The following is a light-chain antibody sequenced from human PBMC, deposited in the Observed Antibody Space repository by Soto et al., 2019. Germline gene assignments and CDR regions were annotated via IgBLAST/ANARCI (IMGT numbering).Light chain of an antibody. Sequence: QSALTQPASVSGSPGQSITISCTGTSSDVGSYNLVSWYQHHPGKAPKLMIFEVSKRPSGVSNRFSGSKSGNTASLTISGRQAEDEAEYYCCSYAGTYVFGTGTQLTVL. CDR2: EVS. CDR3: CSYAGTYV. CDR1: SSDVGSYNL. J-gene: IGLJ1*01. V-gene: IGLV2-23*02.